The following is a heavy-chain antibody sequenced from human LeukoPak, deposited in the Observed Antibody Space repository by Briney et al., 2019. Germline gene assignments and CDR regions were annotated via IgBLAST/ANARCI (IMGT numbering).Heavy chain of an antibody. Sequence: GGSLRLSCAASGFTFSSYWMSWVRQAPGKGLEWVANIKQDGSEKYYVDSVKGRFTISRDNARNSLYLQMNSLRAEDTAVYYCAKTNWNYAYFDYWGQGTLVTVSS. CDR3: AKTNWNYAYFDY. CDR2: IKQDGSEK. V-gene: IGHV3-7*03. D-gene: IGHD1-7*01. CDR1: GFTFSSYW. J-gene: IGHJ4*02.